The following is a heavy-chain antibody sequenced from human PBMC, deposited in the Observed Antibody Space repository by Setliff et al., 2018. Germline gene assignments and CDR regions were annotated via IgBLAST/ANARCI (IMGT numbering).Heavy chain of an antibody. Sequence: ASVKVSCKASGYTFTTYTMNWVRQAPGQGLEWMGWINTNTGNPTYAQGFTGRFVFSLDTSVSTAYLQINSLEAEDTAVYYCARGSDTYASSSRVFHYWGQGTLVTVSS. CDR1: GYTFTTYT. CDR3: ARGSDTYASSSRVFHY. CDR2: INTNTGNP. V-gene: IGHV7-4-1*02. J-gene: IGHJ4*02. D-gene: IGHD6-6*01.